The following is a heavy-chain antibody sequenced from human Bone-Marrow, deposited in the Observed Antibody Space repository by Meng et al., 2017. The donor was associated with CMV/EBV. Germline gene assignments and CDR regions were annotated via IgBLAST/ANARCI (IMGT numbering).Heavy chain of an antibody. D-gene: IGHD6-19*01. Sequence: GESLKISCAASEFNFNVSYMNWVRQAPGKGLEWVSYISSSSSTIYYADSVKGRFTISRDNAKNSLYLQMNSLRAEDTAVYYCARDEAVAGLLFDYWGQGTLVTVSS. CDR3: ARDEAVAGLLFDY. J-gene: IGHJ4*02. V-gene: IGHV3-48*04. CDR1: EFNFNVSY. CDR2: ISSSSSTI.